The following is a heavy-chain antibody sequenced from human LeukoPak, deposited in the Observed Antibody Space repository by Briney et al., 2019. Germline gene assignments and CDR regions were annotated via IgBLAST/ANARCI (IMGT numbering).Heavy chain of an antibody. J-gene: IGHJ5*02. CDR1: GFTVSGNY. V-gene: IGHV3-53*01. CDR3: ARDWDDGRAERPA. Sequence: GGSLRLSCAASGFTVSGNYTSWVRQAPGKGLECVAAIYSGGDTYYADSVKGRFTVSRDKSKNTVYLQMNSLRAEDTAVYYCARDWDDGRAERPAWGQGTLVTVSS. D-gene: IGHD5-24*01. CDR2: IYSGGDT.